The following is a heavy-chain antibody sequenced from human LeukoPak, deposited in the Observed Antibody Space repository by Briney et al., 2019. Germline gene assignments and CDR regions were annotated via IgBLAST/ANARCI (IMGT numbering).Heavy chain of an antibody. CDR1: GFTFSSYW. J-gene: IGHJ3*02. V-gene: IGHV3-74*01. CDR2: INGDGSST. D-gene: IGHD2-2*01. CDR3: GRETSTSFDI. Sequence: GGSLRLSCAASGFTFSSYWMHWVRQAPGKGLVWVSRINGDGSSTSYADSVKGRFTISRDNAKNTLYLQMNSLRAEDTAVYYCGRETSTSFDIWGQGTMVTVSS.